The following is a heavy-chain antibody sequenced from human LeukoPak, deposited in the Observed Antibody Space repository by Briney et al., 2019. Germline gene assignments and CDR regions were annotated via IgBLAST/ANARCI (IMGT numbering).Heavy chain of an antibody. J-gene: IGHJ5*02. D-gene: IGHD3-22*01. CDR1: GYTFTSYD. CDR2: MNPNSGNT. V-gene: IGHV1-8*01. Sequence: ASVKVSCKASGYTFTSYDINWVRQATGQGLEWMGWMNPNSGNTGYAQKFQGRVTMTRNTSISTAYMELSSLRSEDTAVYYRAGGRGMIVSGWFDPWGQGTLVTVSS. CDR3: AGGRGMIVSGWFDP.